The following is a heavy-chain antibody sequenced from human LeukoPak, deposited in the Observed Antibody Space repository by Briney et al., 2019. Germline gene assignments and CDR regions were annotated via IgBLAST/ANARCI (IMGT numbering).Heavy chain of an antibody. J-gene: IGHJ5*02. CDR2: ISGSGGST. Sequence: GGSLRLSCAASGFTFSSYAMSWVRQAPGKGLERVSAISGSGGSTYYADSVKGRFTISRDNSKNTLYLQMNSLRAEDTAVYYCAKDPYYYGSGPLGPWGQGTLVTVSS. CDR1: GFTFSSYA. V-gene: IGHV3-23*01. D-gene: IGHD3-10*01. CDR3: AKDPYYYGSGPLGP.